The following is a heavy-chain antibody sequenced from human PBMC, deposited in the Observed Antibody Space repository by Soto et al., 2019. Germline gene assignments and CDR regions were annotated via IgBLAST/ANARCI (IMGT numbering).Heavy chain of an antibody. Sequence: QVRLVQSGPEVKKPGASVKVSCKTSGYVYISYGISWVRQAPGHGLEWVGWISAYTGKADYAQKFQGRVTMTTETSTSTAFLELRSLRSDDTAVYYCARDQRYYGSGSYYSDSWGQGTLVTVSS. CDR2: ISAYTGKA. D-gene: IGHD3-10*01. CDR1: GYVYISYG. CDR3: ARDQRYYGSGSYYSDS. J-gene: IGHJ4*02. V-gene: IGHV1-18*04.